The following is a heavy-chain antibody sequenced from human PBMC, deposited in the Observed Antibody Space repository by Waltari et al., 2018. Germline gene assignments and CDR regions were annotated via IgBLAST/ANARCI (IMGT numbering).Heavy chain of an antibody. CDR2: ISNDETSI. J-gene: IGHJ6*02. CDR3: VRLAQRTYRSPVPGRHYYYGMDV. Sequence: EEHLLESGGGLVQPGDSLRLSCVASGFRFSNYWMNWVRQAPGKGLGGVERISNDETSITYADSVKGRFTISRDNAKNTLYLQMKRLRAEDTAVYYCVRLAQRTYRSPVPGRHYYYGMDVWGQGTTVTVSS. V-gene: IGHV3-74*03. D-gene: IGHD3-10*01. CDR1: GFRFSNYW.